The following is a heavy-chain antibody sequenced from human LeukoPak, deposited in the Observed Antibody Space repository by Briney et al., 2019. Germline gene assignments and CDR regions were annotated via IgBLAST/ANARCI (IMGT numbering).Heavy chain of an antibody. CDR2: IYYSGGT. CDR3: ARLSVIVGSTLEYYYYYMDV. J-gene: IGHJ6*03. V-gene: IGHV4-39*07. Sequence: SETLSLTCTVSGGSISSSSYYWGWIRQPPGKGLEWIGSIYYSGGTNYNPSLKSRVTISADKSENQVSLKLTSVTAADTAVYYCARLSVIVGSTLEYYYYYMDVWGQGTTVTVSS. CDR1: GGSISSSSYY. D-gene: IGHD1-26*01.